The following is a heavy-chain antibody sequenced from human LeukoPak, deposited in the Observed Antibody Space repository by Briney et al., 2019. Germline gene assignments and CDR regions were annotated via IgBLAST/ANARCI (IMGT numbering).Heavy chain of an antibody. J-gene: IGHJ4*02. CDR3: ARQKVKYYFDY. CDR2: IYYSGST. Sequence: PSETQSLTCTVSGGSISSSSYYWGWIRQPPGEGLEWIGSIYYSGSTYYNPSLKSRVTISVDTSKNQFSLKLSSVTAADTAVYYCARQKVKYYFDYWGQGTLVTVSS. CDR1: GGSISSSSYY. V-gene: IGHV4-39*01.